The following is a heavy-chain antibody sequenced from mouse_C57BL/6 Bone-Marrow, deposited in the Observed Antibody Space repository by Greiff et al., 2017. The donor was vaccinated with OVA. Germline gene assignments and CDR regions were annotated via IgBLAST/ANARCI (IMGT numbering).Heavy chain of an antibody. CDR1: GYAFSSSW. Sequence: VQLQQSGPELVKPGASVKISCKASGYAFSSSWMTWVKQRPGKGLEWIGRIYPGDGDTNYNGKFKGKATLTADKSSSTAYMQLSSLTSEDSAVYFCARDYGSRRYFDVWGTGTTVTVSS. V-gene: IGHV1-82*01. D-gene: IGHD1-1*01. CDR2: IYPGDGDT. CDR3: ARDYGSRRYFDV. J-gene: IGHJ1*03.